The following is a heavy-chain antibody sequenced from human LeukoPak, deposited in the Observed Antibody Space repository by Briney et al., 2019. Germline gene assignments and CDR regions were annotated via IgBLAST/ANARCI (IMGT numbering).Heavy chain of an antibody. Sequence: GASVKVSCKASGYTFISYAIHWVRQAPGQGLEWMGWINTGNGNTKYSQTFQGRVTITRDTSASTAYMELSSLRFDDTAVYYCARDIEAGYYYDSSGYLPDYWGQGTLVTVSS. J-gene: IGHJ4*02. D-gene: IGHD3-22*01. CDR2: INTGNGNT. CDR3: ARDIEAGYYYDSSGYLPDY. V-gene: IGHV1-3*04. CDR1: GYTFISYA.